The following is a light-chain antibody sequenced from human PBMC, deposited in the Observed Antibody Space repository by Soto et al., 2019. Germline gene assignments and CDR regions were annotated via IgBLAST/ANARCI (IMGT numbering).Light chain of an antibody. J-gene: IGKJ5*01. CDR2: GAS. CDR1: QSVTNNF. V-gene: IGKV3-20*01. CDR3: QQYGSSPIT. Sequence: EIVLTQSPGTLSLSPGERATLSCRASQSVTNNFLAWYQQEPGQAPRLLIYGASHRAAGIPDRFSGSVSGTDFTLSISRLEPEDFAVYYCQQYGSSPITFGQGTRLEI.